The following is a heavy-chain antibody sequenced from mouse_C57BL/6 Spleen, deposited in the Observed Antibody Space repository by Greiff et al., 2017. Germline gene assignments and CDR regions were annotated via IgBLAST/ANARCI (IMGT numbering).Heavy chain of an antibody. CDR2: IYPGSGST. CDR1: GYTFTSYW. J-gene: IGHJ3*01. CDR3: ARSLLLLAWFAY. V-gene: IGHV1-55*01. Sequence: QVQLQQPGAELVKPGASVKMSCKASGYTFTSYWITWVKQRPGQGLEWIGDIYPGSGSTNYNEKFKSKATLTVDTSSSTAYMQLSSLTSEDSAVYYCARSLLLLAWFAYWGQGTLVTVSA. D-gene: IGHD1-1*01.